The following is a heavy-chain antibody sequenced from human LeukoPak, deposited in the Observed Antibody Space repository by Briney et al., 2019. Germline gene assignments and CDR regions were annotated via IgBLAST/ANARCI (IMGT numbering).Heavy chain of an antibody. CDR2: IYYSGST. CDR1: GGSISSYY. V-gene: IGHV4-59*08. CDR3: ARADLIRYYFDY. Sequence: PSETLSLTCTVSGGSISSYYWSWIRQPPGKGLEWIGYIYYSGSTNYNPSLKSRVTISVDTSKNQFSLKLSSVTAADTAVYYCARADLIRYYFDYWGQGTLVTVSS. J-gene: IGHJ4*02.